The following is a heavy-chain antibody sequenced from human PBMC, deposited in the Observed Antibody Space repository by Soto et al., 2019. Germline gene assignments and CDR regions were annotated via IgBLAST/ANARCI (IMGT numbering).Heavy chain of an antibody. CDR2: INHSGST. CDR1: GGSFSGYY. CDR3: ARAPYCSGGSCYEGWFDP. D-gene: IGHD2-15*01. J-gene: IGHJ5*02. Sequence: SETLSLTCAVYGGSFSGYYWSWIRQPPGKGLEWIGEINHSGSTNYNPSLKSRVTISVDTSKNQFSLKLSSVAAADTAVYYCARAPYCSGGSCYEGWFDPWGQGTLVTVSS. V-gene: IGHV4-34*01.